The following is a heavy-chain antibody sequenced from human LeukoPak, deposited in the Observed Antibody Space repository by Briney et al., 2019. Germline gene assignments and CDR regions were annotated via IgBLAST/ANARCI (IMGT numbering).Heavy chain of an antibody. D-gene: IGHD3-10*01. CDR1: GYTSTSYA. CDR2: INAGNGNT. Sequence: ASVKVSCKASGYTSTSYAMHWVRQAPGQRLEWMGWINAGNGNTKYSQKFQGRVTITRDTSASTAYMELSSLRSEDTAVYYCARALITMVRGVMIPPLGYWGQGTLVTVSS. V-gene: IGHV1-3*01. J-gene: IGHJ4*02. CDR3: ARALITMVRGVMIPPLGY.